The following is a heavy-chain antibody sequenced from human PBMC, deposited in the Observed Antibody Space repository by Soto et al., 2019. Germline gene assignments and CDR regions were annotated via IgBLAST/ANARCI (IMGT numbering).Heavy chain of an antibody. D-gene: IGHD3-10*01. J-gene: IGHJ4*02. CDR2: INHSGST. Sequence: SETLSLTCAVYGGSFSCYYWSWIRQPPGKGLEWIGEINHSGSTNYNPSLKSRVTISVDTSKNQFSLKLSSVTAADTAVYYCARAHRTYGSGSYFDYWGQGTLVTV. CDR3: ARAHRTYGSGSYFDY. V-gene: IGHV4-34*01. CDR1: GGSFSCYY.